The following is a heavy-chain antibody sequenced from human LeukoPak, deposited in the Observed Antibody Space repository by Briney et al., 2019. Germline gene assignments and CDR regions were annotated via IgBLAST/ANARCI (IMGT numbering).Heavy chain of an antibody. CDR2: ISSNSSYI. J-gene: IGHJ4*02. CDR1: GFTFSSYS. V-gene: IGHV3-21*01. CDR3: ARLSLTRGYSGYLDY. Sequence: GGSLRLSCAASGFTFSSYSMNWVRQAPGKGLEWVSSISSNSSYIYYADSVKGRFTISRDNAKNSLYLQMNSLRAEDTAVYYCARLSLTRGYSGYLDYWGQGTLVTVSS. D-gene: IGHD5-12*01.